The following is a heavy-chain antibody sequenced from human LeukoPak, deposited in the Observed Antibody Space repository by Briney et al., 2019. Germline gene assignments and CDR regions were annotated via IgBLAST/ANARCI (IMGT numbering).Heavy chain of an antibody. D-gene: IGHD2-2*01. CDR1: GFTFISYG. CDR2: IRYDGSNK. CDR3: AKSDYCSSTSCYPVSLDY. V-gene: IGHV3-30*02. Sequence: GGSLRLSCAASGFTFISYGMHWVRQAPGKGLEWVAFIRYDGSNKYYADSVKGRFTISRDNSKNTLYLQMNSLRAEDTAVYYCAKSDYCSSTSCYPVSLDYWGQGTLVTVSS. J-gene: IGHJ4*02.